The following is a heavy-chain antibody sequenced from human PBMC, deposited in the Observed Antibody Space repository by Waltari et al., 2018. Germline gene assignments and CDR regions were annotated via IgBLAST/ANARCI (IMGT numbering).Heavy chain of an antibody. CDR1: GGTFSSYA. Sequence: QVQLVQSGAEAKKPGSSVKVSCKASGGTFSSYAISWVRQAPGQGLEWMGGIIPIFGTANYAQKFQGRVTITTDESTSTAYMELSSLRSEDTAVYYCLCGSYYYDSSGSDLDYWGQGTLVTVSS. D-gene: IGHD3-22*01. CDR3: LCGSYYYDSSGSDLDY. J-gene: IGHJ4*02. V-gene: IGHV1-69*05. CDR2: IIPIFGTA.